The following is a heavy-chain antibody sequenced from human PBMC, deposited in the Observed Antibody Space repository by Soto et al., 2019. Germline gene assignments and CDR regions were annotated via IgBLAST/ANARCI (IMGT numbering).Heavy chain of an antibody. CDR2: ISAYNGNT. J-gene: IGHJ6*01. V-gene: IGHV1-18*01. CDR1: GYTFTSYG. Sequence: ASAKVSCKASGYTFTSYGISWVRQAPGQGLEWMGWISAYNGNTNYAQKLQGRVTMTTDTSTSTAYMELRSLRSDDTAVYYCARDTSAVAAPYGMDVWGQGTTVTVSS. D-gene: IGHD6-19*01. CDR3: ARDTSAVAAPYGMDV.